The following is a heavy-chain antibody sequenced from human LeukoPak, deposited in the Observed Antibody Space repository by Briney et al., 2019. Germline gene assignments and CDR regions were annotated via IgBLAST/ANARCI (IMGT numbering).Heavy chain of an antibody. Sequence: GGSLRLSCEASGFALRNYVINWVRQTPGKGLEWVSSIGVSDDSTFYADSVKGRFTISRDNSKNTVYLQVSGLRTEDTAIYYCAKDRLLNCRGDCYIFDNWGQGTLVTVSS. CDR3: AKDRLLNCRGDCYIFDN. D-gene: IGHD2-21*02. CDR2: IGVSDDST. V-gene: IGHV3-23*01. CDR1: GFALRNYV. J-gene: IGHJ4*02.